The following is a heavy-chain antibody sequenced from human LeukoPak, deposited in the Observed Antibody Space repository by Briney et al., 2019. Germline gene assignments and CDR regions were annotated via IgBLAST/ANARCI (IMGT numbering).Heavy chain of an antibody. J-gene: IGHJ3*02. V-gene: IGHV1-46*01. CDR2: INPSGGST. CDR1: GYTFTSYY. D-gene: IGHD2-21*02. CDR3: ASRKRVYCGGDCYDAFDI. Sequence: ASVKVPCKASGYTFTSYYMHWVRQAPGQGLEWMGIINPSGGSTSYAQKFQGRVTMTRDTSTSTVYMELSSLRSEDTAVYYCASRKRVYCGGDCYDAFDIWGQGTMVTVSS.